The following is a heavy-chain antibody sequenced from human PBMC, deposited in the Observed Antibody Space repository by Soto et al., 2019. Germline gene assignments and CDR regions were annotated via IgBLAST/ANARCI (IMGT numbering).Heavy chain of an antibody. D-gene: IGHD3-10*01. V-gene: IGHV3-74*01. CDR1: GFTFSGSW. CDR2: INGDGSGT. Sequence: EVQLVESGGGLVQPGGSLRLSCAASGFTFSGSWMHWVRQAPGKGLVWVSRINGDGSGTSYADFVKGRFTIYRDDAKNTLFLQMNGLRAEDTAVYYCARGIFGSGTANDYWGQGTLVTVSS. CDR3: ARGIFGSGTANDY. J-gene: IGHJ4*02.